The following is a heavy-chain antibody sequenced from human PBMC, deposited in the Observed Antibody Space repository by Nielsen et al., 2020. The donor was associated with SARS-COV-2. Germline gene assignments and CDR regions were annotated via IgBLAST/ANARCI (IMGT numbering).Heavy chain of an antibody. CDR1: GFTFNVYS. CDR2: ISETGRVI. V-gene: IGHV3-48*02. Sequence: GESLKISCAASGFTFNVYSMNWIRQAPGKGLGWISYISETGRVIFYADSVKGRLTISRDNTKNSLYLQINSLRDDDSAVYYCARDSRGGSYSSSWYFDLWGQGTLVTASS. D-gene: IGHD6-13*01. CDR3: ARDSRGGSYSSSWYFDL. J-gene: IGHJ4*02.